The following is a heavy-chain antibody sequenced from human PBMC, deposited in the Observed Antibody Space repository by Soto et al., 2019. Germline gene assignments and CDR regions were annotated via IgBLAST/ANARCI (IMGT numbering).Heavy chain of an antibody. D-gene: IGHD6-13*01. V-gene: IGHV3-23*01. CDR3: AKDVPYSSSLKHACDI. CDR2: ISGSGGST. Sequence: PGGSLRLSCAASGVTFSSYAMSGVRQAPGKGLEWVSAISGSGGSTYYADSVKGRFTISRDNSKNTLYLQMNSRRAEDTAVYYCAKDVPYSSSLKHACDIWVQGTMVTVSS. CDR1: GVTFSSYA. J-gene: IGHJ3*02.